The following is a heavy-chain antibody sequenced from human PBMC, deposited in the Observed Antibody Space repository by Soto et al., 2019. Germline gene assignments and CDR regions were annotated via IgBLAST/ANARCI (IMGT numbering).Heavy chain of an antibody. J-gene: IGHJ6*02. D-gene: IGHD3-10*01. V-gene: IGHV5-51*01. CDR1: GYSFTSYW. Sequence: PGESLKISCKGSGYSFTSYWIGWVRQMPGKGLEWMGIIYPGDSDTRYSPSFQGQVTISADKSISTAYLQWSSLKASDTAMYYCARIPGFGEFMNYYGMDVWGQGTTVTVSS. CDR2: IYPGDSDT. CDR3: ARIPGFGEFMNYYGMDV.